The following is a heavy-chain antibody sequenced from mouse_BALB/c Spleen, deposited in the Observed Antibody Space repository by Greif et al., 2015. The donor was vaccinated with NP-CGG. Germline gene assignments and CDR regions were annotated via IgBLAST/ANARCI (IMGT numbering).Heavy chain of an antibody. CDR1: GYTFTSYW. Sequence: VKVVESGAELAKPGASVKMSCKASGYTFTSYWMHWVKQRPEQGLEWIGYINPSTGYTEYNQKFKDKATLTADKSSSTAYMQLSSLTSEDSAVYYCARGGWPFAYWGQGTLVTVSA. D-gene: IGHD1-1*02. CDR2: INPSTGYT. CDR3: ARGGWPFAY. V-gene: IGHV1-7*01. J-gene: IGHJ3*01.